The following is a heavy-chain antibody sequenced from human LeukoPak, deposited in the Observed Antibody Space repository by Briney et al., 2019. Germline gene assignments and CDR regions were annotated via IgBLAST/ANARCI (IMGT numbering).Heavy chain of an antibody. J-gene: IGHJ6*02. V-gene: IGHV1-69*04. Sequence: ASVKVSCKASGGTFSSYAISWVRQAPGQGLEWMGRIIPILGIANYAQKFQGRVTITADKSTSTAYMELSSLRSEDTAVYYCARGGMTTVTTWDYGMDAWGQGTTVTVSS. CDR2: IIPILGIA. CDR1: GGTFSSYA. CDR3: ARGGMTTVTTWDYGMDA. D-gene: IGHD4-17*01.